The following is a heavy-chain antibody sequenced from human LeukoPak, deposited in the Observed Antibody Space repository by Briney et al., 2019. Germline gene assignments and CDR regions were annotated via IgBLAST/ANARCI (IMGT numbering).Heavy chain of an antibody. CDR3: AKGSSWSPRVFDI. Sequence: GGSLRLSCAASGFTFSSYGMHWARQAPGKGLEWVAFIRYDGSNKKYADSLKGRFTISRDNSKNTLYLQMNSLRAEDTAVYYCAKGSSWSPRVFDIWGQGTMVTVSS. J-gene: IGHJ3*02. D-gene: IGHD6-13*01. CDR1: GFTFSSYG. V-gene: IGHV3-30*02. CDR2: IRYDGSNK.